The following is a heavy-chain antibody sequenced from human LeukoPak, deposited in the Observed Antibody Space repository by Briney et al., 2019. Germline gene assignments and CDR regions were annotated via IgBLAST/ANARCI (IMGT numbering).Heavy chain of an antibody. CDR1: GGSISSYY. D-gene: IGHD3-10*01. CDR3: AREGKGYYGSGSYPLDY. Sequence: SQTLSLTCTVSGGSISSYYWSWIRQPAGKGLEWIGRIYTSGSTNYNPSLKSRVTMSVDTSKNQFSLKLSSVTAADTAVYYCAREGKGYYGSGSYPLDYWGQGTLVTVSS. CDR2: IYTSGST. V-gene: IGHV4-4*07. J-gene: IGHJ4*02.